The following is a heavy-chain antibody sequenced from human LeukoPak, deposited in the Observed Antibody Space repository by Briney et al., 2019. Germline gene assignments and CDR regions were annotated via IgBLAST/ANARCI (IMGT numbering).Heavy chain of an antibody. CDR2: IIPIFGAA. CDR3: ARAGGAAAGTPVDY. J-gene: IGHJ4*02. V-gene: IGHV1-69*05. D-gene: IGHD6-13*01. Sequence: ASVKVSCKASGGTFSSYAISWVRQAPGQGLEWMGGIIPIFGAANYAHKFQGRVTITTDESTSTAYMELSSLRSEDTAVYYCARAGGAAAGTPVDYWGQGTLVTVSS. CDR1: GGTFSSYA.